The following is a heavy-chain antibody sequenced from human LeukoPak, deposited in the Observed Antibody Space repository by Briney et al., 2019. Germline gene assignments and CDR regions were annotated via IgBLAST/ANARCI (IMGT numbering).Heavy chain of an antibody. J-gene: IGHJ4*02. CDR1: GGSISGGGYS. CDR2: IYHSGST. Sequence: SQTLSLTCAVSGGSISGGGYSWSWIRQPPGKGLEWIVYIYHSGSTYYNPSLKSRVTISVDRSKNQFSLKLSSVTAADTAVYYCASLTVTTGVVSYWGQGTLVTVSS. CDR3: ASLTVTTGVVSY. D-gene: IGHD4-17*01. V-gene: IGHV4-30-2*01.